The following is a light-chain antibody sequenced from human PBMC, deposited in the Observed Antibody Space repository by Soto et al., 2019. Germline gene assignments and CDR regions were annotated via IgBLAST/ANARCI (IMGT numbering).Light chain of an antibody. Sequence: QSALTQPASVSGSPGQSITISCTGTNSDVLSYDAVSWYQHHPGKAPKLIIYEGTKRPSGISNRFSGPKSGNMASLTISGLQAADEADYYCCSYAYSNGLVFGGGTKLTVL. CDR2: EGT. CDR3: CSYAYSNGLV. CDR1: NSDVLSYDA. V-gene: IGLV2-23*01. J-gene: IGLJ3*02.